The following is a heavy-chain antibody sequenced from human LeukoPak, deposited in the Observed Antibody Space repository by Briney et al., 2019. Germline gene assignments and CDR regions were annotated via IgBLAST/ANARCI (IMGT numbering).Heavy chain of an antibody. D-gene: IGHD3-10*01. CDR1: GFTFSRYW. V-gene: IGHV3-7*03. Sequence: GGSLRLSCAASGFTFSRYWMSWVRQAPGKGLEWVANIKQDGSESYYVDSVKGRFTISRDNAKNSLYLQMNSLRAEDTALYYCAKDSKYYYGSGSYWVFDYWGQGTLVTVSS. CDR3: AKDSKYYYGSGSYWVFDY. CDR2: IKQDGSES. J-gene: IGHJ4*02.